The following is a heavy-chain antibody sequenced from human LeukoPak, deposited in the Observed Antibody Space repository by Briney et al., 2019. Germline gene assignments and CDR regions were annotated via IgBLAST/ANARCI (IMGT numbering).Heavy chain of an antibody. CDR3: ASGIAAAGP. Sequence: PSETLSLTCSVSGYSISSGHYWGWIRQSPGKGLEWIGSIYHSGSTYYNPSLKSRVTISVDTSKNQFSLKLSSVTAADTAVYYCASGIAAAGPWGQGTLVTVSS. V-gene: IGHV4-38-2*02. D-gene: IGHD6-13*01. J-gene: IGHJ5*02. CDR1: GYSISSGHY. CDR2: IYHSGST.